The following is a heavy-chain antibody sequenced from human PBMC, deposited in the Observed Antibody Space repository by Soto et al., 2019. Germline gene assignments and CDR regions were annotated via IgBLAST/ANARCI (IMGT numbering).Heavy chain of an antibody. D-gene: IGHD2-15*01. CDR2: IYPGDSDT. V-gene: IGHV5-51*01. CDR3: ARDRGYCSGGSCNYYYYYYMDV. Sequence: GESLKISCKGSGYSFTSYWIGWVRQMPGKGLEWMGIIYPGDSDTRYSPSFQGRVTITADKSTSTAYMELSSLGSEDTAVYYCARDRGYCSGGSCNYYYYYYMDVWGKGTTVTVSS. J-gene: IGHJ6*03. CDR1: GYSFTSYW.